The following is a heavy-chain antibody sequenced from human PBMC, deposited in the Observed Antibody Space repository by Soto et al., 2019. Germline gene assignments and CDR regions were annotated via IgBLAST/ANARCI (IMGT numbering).Heavy chain of an antibody. CDR2: IDYSGST. CDR3: AREWNYHGEGWFDP. J-gene: IGHJ5*02. D-gene: IGHD1-7*01. V-gene: IGHV4-39*02. CDR1: GGSISTSSYY. Sequence: QLHLQESGPGLVKPSETLSLTCIVSGGSISTSSYYWGWVRHPPGKGLEWVGSIDYSGSTYYNPSLQSRVTIFVDTSNNQFSLRLNSVTAADTAVYYCAREWNYHGEGWFDPWGQGTLVTVSS.